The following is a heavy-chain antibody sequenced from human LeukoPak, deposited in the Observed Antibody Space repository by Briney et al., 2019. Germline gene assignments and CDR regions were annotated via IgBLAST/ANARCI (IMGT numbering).Heavy chain of an antibody. Sequence: GGSLRLSCAASGFTFSDYYMSWIRQAPGKGLEWVSYISSSGSTIYYADSVKGRFTISRDNAKNSLYLQMNSLRAEDTAVYYCARRGSGYCSSTSCPNFDYWGQGTLVTVSS. D-gene: IGHD2-2*01. CDR3: ARRGSGYCSSTSCPNFDY. CDR2: ISSSGSTI. V-gene: IGHV3-11*04. J-gene: IGHJ4*02. CDR1: GFTFSDYY.